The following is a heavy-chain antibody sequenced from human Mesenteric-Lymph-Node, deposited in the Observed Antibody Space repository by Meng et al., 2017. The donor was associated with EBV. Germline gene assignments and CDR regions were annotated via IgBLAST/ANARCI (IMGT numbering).Heavy chain of an antibody. J-gene: IGHJ4*02. CDR1: VGSFSGFY. V-gene: IGHV4-34*02. CDR3: GGGYISGVPDFDY. D-gene: IGHD3-10*01. Sequence: QLHVPTWGAGLLNPSETQSLTGAVSVGSFSGFYWSWIRQSPGKGLEWIGEINHRRDTNYHPSLKSRVTISLDASKNQFSLKLTSVTAADTAVYYCGGGYISGVPDFDYWGQGTLVTVSS. CDR2: INHRRDT.